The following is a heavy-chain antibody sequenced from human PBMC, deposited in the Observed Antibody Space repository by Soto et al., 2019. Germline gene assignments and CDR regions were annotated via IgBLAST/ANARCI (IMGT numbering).Heavy chain of an antibody. J-gene: IGHJ5*02. CDR3: ARVPFSDFWSGSPSWFDP. D-gene: IGHD3-3*01. CDR1: GFTFSSYW. V-gene: IGHV3-7*01. CDR2: IKQDGSEK. Sequence: XESLRLSCAASGFTFSSYWMSWVRQAPGKGLEWVANIKQDGSEKYYVDSVKGRFTISRDNAKNSLYLQMNSLRAEDTAVYYCARVPFSDFWSGSPSWFDPWGQGTPVTVSS.